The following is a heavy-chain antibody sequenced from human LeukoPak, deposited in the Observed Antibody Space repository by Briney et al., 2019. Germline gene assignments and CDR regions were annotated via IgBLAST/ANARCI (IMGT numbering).Heavy chain of an antibody. CDR2: IYTSGST. D-gene: IGHD2-2*01. V-gene: IGHV4-4*07. Sequence: PSETLSLTCTVSGGSISSYYWGWIRQPAGKGLEWIGRIYTSGSTTYNTSPKSRVTMSVYTSKNQFYLKLSSVTAADTAVYYCARFQAAQLPYYMDVWGKGTTVTVSS. CDR3: ARFQAAQLPYYMDV. J-gene: IGHJ6*03. CDR1: GGSISSYY.